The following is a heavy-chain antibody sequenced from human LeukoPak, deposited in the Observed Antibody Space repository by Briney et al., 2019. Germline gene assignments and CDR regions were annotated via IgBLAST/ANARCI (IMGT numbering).Heavy chain of an antibody. D-gene: IGHD6-13*01. Sequence: GGSLRLSCAASGFTLSSFWMSWVRQAPGKGLEWVGNIKDDESEKYYADSMKGRFTISRDNARNSVYLQIDSLRAEDTSAYFCAREIIGQQVALDFWGQGTLVTVSS. CDR1: GFTLSSFW. J-gene: IGHJ4*02. CDR3: AREIIGQQVALDF. V-gene: IGHV3-7*01. CDR2: IKDDESEK.